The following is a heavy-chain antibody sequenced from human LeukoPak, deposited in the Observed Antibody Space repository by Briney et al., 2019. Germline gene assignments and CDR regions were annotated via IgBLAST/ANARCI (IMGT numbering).Heavy chain of an antibody. D-gene: IGHD5-18*01. CDR2: IYYSGVT. CDR3: GRLGSQLWQYFDY. Sequence: PSETLSLTCTISGGSMNNYYWGWIRQPPGKGLEWLGYIYYSGVTDYNPSLKSRVTISIDTSKSQFSLKVSSVTAADTAVYYCGRLGSQLWQYFDYWGQGTLVTVSS. CDR1: GGSMNNYY. V-gene: IGHV4-59*01. J-gene: IGHJ4*02.